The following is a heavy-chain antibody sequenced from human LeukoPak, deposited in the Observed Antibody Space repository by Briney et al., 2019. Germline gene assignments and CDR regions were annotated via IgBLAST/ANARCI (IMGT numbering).Heavy chain of an antibody. J-gene: IGHJ5*02. D-gene: IGHD3-9*01. CDR2: IYYSGST. V-gene: IGHV4-39*02. Sequence: SETLSLTCTVSGGSISSSSYYWGWIRQPPGKGLEWIGSIYYSGSTYYNPSLKSRVTISVDTSKNQFSLKLSSVTAADTAVYYCAREGLNILAFDPWGQGTLVTVSS. CDR1: GGSISSSSYY. CDR3: AREGLNILAFDP.